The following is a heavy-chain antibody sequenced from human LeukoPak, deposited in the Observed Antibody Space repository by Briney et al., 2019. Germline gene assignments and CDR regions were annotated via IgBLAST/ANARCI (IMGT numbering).Heavy chain of an antibody. D-gene: IGHD3-16*02. CDR1: GTSFSGYY. V-gene: IGHV4-34*01. CDR2: LNPTGDT. J-gene: IGHJ4*02. CDR3: ARISFGGFIVAQDY. Sequence: SETLSLTCAVYGTSFSGYYWSWIRQPPGKGLEWIGELNPTGDTNYNSSLKSRVMISIDTSKNQFPLRLTSVTAADTAMYYCARISFGGFIVAQDYWGQGTLVAVSS.